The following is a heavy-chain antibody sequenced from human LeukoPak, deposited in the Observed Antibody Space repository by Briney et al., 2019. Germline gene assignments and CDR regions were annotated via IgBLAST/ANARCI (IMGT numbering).Heavy chain of an antibody. Sequence: HPGGSLRLSCAASGLTFSSYAMSWVRQAPGKGLEWVSAISGSGGSTYYADSVKGRFTISRDNSKNTLYLQMNSLRAEDTAVYYCANGGDYGDYWGGREIDYWGQGTLVTVSS. CDR2: ISGSGGST. CDR3: ANGGDYGDYWGGREIDY. D-gene: IGHD4-17*01. J-gene: IGHJ4*02. V-gene: IGHV3-23*01. CDR1: GLTFSSYA.